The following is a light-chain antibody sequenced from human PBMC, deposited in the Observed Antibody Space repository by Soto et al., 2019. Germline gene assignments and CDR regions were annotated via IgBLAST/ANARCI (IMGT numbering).Light chain of an antibody. J-gene: IGKJ2*01. CDR3: QQYKVYPYT. V-gene: IGKV1-5*01. CDR1: QSLTGR. Sequence: DIQMTQSPSTLSASIGDTVTLTCRASQSLTGRLAWYQQKHGRPPKLLIYEVSILESGVPSRFSGSDSGTDFTLTISSLRPDDFATFYCQQYKVYPYTFGQGTRLDI. CDR2: EVS.